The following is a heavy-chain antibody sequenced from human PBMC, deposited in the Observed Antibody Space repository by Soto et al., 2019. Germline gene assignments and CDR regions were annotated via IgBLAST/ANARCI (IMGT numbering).Heavy chain of an antibody. CDR3: AVDSSGHRDAFEM. Sequence: QVQLAQSGAEVKKPGSSVKVSCKASGGTLRNYAISWVRQAPGQGLEWMGGIIPIFGTPNYAQKFQGRVTISADESTSTTYMELNSLRSEDTALYYCAVDSSGHRDAFEMWGQGTMVTVSS. V-gene: IGHV1-69*01. CDR1: GGTLRNYA. J-gene: IGHJ3*02. D-gene: IGHD3-22*01. CDR2: IIPIFGTP.